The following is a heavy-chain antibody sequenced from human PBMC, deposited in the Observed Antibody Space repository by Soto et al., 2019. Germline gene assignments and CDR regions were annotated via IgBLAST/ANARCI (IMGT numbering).Heavy chain of an antibody. D-gene: IGHD3-3*01. V-gene: IGHV1-18*01. Sequence: ASVKVSCKASGYTFTSYGISWVRQAPGQGLEWMGWISAYNGNTNYAQKLQGRVTMTTDTSTSTAYMELRSLRSDDTAVYYCARDNPEEIFGVVISYGMDVWGQGTTVTVSS. CDR1: GYTFTSYG. J-gene: IGHJ6*02. CDR2: ISAYNGNT. CDR3: ARDNPEEIFGVVISYGMDV.